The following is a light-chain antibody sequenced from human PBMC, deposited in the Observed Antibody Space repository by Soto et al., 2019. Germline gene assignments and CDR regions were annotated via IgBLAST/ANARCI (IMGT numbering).Light chain of an antibody. Sequence: QSALTQPASVSGSPGQSITISCTGTSGDVGGYNYVSWYQQHPGKAPKLMIYEVSNRPSGVSNRFSGSKSGNTASLTISGLQAEDEADYYCSSYTSSSTPYVFXTGTKRAVL. V-gene: IGLV2-14*01. CDR3: SSYTSSSTPYV. J-gene: IGLJ1*01. CDR1: SGDVGGYNY. CDR2: EVS.